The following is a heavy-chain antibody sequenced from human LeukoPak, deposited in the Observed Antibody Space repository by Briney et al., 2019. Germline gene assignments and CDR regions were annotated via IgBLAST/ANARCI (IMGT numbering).Heavy chain of an antibody. D-gene: IGHD2-2*01. CDR3: ARYCSSTSCYLVGMDV. J-gene: IGHJ6*02. CDR2: ISSSSSYI. CDR1: GFTFSSYS. Sequence: GGSLRLSCAASGFTFSSYSMNWVRQAPGKGLEWVSSISSSSSYIYYADSVKGRFTISRDNAKNSLYLRMNSLRAEDTAVYYCARYCSSTSCYLVGMDVWGQGTTVTVSS. V-gene: IGHV3-21*01.